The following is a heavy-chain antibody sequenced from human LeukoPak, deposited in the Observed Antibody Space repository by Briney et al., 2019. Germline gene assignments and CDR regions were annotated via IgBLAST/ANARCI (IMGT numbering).Heavy chain of an antibody. CDR2: IKQDGSEE. Sequence: PGGSLRLSCAASGFTFSSYWMSWVRQAPGKGLEWVGNIKQDGSEEYYVDSVKGRFTISRDNAKNSLYLQMNSLRAEDTAVYYCARGSITIFGVVIFDYWGQGTLVTVSS. D-gene: IGHD3-3*01. V-gene: IGHV3-7*01. CDR1: GFTFSSYW. CDR3: ARGSITIFGVVIFDY. J-gene: IGHJ4*02.